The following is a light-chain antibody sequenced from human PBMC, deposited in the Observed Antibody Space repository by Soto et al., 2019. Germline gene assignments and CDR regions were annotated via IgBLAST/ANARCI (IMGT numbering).Light chain of an antibody. CDR2: DAS. CDR1: QSISSW. Sequence: DIQMTQSPSTLSASVGDRVTITCRASQSISSWLAWYQQKPGKAPKLLIYDASSLESVVPSRFSGSGSGTEFTLTISSLQPDDFANYYCQQYNSSYTFGQGTKLEIK. CDR3: QQYNSSYT. V-gene: IGKV1-5*01. J-gene: IGKJ2*01.